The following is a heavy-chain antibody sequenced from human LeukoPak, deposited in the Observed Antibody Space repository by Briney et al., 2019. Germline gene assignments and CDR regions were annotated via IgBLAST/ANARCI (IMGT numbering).Heavy chain of an antibody. Sequence: GASVKVSCKASGYIFTNFDINWVRQAPGQGLEWMGIINPSGGSTSYAQKFQGRVTMTRDTSTSTVYMELSSLRSEDTAVYYCARGNFIAADTFYYFDYWGQGTLVTVSS. J-gene: IGHJ4*02. CDR3: ARGNFIAADTFYYFDY. V-gene: IGHV1-46*01. D-gene: IGHD6-13*01. CDR2: INPSGGST. CDR1: GYIFTNFD.